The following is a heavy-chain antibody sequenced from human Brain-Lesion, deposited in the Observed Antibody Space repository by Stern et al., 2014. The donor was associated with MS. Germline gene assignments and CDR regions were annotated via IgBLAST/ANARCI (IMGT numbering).Heavy chain of an antibody. CDR1: GFTFSSCA. V-gene: IGHV3-30*18. J-gene: IGHJ5*02. D-gene: IGHD2/OR15-2a*01. CDR3: AKDRQYLTYFFDH. Sequence: QVQLVESGRGVVQPGRPLRLSCVASGFTFSSCAMHWVRQAPGKGLGRVAGVSYDGSNKYYADSVKGRFTISRANSQNTLYMQMSSLRPEDTAVYYCAKDRQYLTYFFDHWGQGSLVTVSS. CDR2: VSYDGSNK.